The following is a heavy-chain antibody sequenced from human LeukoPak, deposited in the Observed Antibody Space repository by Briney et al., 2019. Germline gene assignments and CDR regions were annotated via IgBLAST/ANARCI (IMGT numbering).Heavy chain of an antibody. J-gene: IGHJ5*02. CDR1: GFTFSNAW. D-gene: IGHD2-2*01. CDR3: ARAPAANYNWFDP. Sequence: GGSLRLSCAASGFTFSNAWMSWVRQAPGKGLEWVSAISGGGGSTYYADSVKGRFTFSRDNSKNTLYLQMNSLRAEDTAVYYCARAPAANYNWFDPWGQGTLVTVSS. V-gene: IGHV3-23*01. CDR2: ISGGGGST.